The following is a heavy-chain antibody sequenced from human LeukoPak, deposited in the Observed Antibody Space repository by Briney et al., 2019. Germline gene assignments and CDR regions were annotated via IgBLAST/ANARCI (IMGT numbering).Heavy chain of an antibody. V-gene: IGHV3-21*01. J-gene: IGHJ4*02. D-gene: IGHD1-26*01. Sequence: GGSLRLSCAASGFTFSSYSMNWVRQAPGRGLEWVSSISSSSSYIYYADSVKGRFTISRDNAKNSLYLQMNSLRAEDTAVYYCARWAKEEFDYWGQGTLVTVSS. CDR2: ISSSSSYI. CDR1: GFTFSSYS. CDR3: ARWAKEEFDY.